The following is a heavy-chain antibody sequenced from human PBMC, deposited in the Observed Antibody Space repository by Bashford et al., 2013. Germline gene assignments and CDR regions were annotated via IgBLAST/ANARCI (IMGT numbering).Heavy chain of an antibody. Sequence: SETLSLTCTVSGGSVSSSSYLWGWIRGPQEGAGVDWDYGLQWEHLLQPSLKSRVTISVDTSKSQFSLMLNSVTAADTAVYYCARSRYNRGGPFDYWGQGTLVTVSS. D-gene: IGHD1-14*01. CDR3: ARSRYNRGGPFDY. V-gene: IGHV4-39*01. CDR1: GGSVSSSSYL. CDR2: GLQWEH. J-gene: IGHJ4*02.